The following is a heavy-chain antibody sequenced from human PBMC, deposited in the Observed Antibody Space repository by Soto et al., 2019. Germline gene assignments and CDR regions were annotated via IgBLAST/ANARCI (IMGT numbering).Heavy chain of an antibody. D-gene: IGHD3-16*01. Sequence: PGGSLRLSCAASGFTFSSYEMNWVRQAPGKGLVWVSRLDNDGTNTRYADSVKGRFTVSRDNGKNTVYLQMDSLRAEDTAVYYCARDGGTYFDYWGQGTLVTVSS. J-gene: IGHJ4*02. CDR3: ARDGGTYFDY. CDR1: GFTFSSYE. V-gene: IGHV3-74*01. CDR2: LDNDGTNT.